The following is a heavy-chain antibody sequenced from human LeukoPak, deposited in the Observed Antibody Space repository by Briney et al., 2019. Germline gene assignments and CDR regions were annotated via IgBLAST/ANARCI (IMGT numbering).Heavy chain of an antibody. CDR3: AREGIAAAGTFDY. Sequence: PGGSLRLSCAASGFTFTTYWMHWVRQVPGKGLVWVSHINSDGSSTNYADSVKGRFTISRDSAKNTLYLQMNSLRAEDTALYYCAREGIAAAGTFDYWGQGTLVTVSS. CDR1: GFTFTTYW. D-gene: IGHD6-13*01. J-gene: IGHJ4*02. V-gene: IGHV3-74*01. CDR2: INSDGSST.